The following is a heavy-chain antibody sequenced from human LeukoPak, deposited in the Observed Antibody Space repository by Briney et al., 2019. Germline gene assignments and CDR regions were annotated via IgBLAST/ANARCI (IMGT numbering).Heavy chain of an antibody. J-gene: IGHJ4*02. CDR1: GGTFSSCA. CDR2: IIPIFGTA. CDR3: ASSSGYYAEAFDY. V-gene: IGHV1-69*05. D-gene: IGHD3-22*01. Sequence: SVKVSCKASGGTFSSCAISWVRQAPGQGLEWMGGIIPIFGTANYAQKFQGRVTITTDESTSTAYMELSSLRSEDTAVYYCASSSGYYAEAFDYWGQGTLVTVSS.